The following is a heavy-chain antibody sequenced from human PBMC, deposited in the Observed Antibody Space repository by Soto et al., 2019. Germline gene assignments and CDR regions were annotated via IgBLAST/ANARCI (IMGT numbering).Heavy chain of an antibody. V-gene: IGHV1-8*02. CDR1: GYNFFNYD. CDR2: VNPNNGDT. J-gene: IGHJ4*02. CDR3: AKVSRRGSAIDFDY. Sequence: QVQLVQSGAELKEPGASVKVSCKASGYNFFNYDMNWVRQATGQGPEWIGWVNPNNGDTGYGVRFQGRVTLTTDISTTTAYMELTSLRLDDTAIYYCAKVSRRGSAIDFDYWGQGTLITVSS. D-gene: IGHD3-10*01.